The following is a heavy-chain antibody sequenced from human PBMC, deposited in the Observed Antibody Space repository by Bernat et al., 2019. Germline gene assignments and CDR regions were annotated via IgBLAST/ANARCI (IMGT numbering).Heavy chain of an antibody. CDR2: ISNDGRNK. D-gene: IGHD6-13*01. Sequence: QVQLVESGGGVVQPGRSLRLSCAASGFTFSSYGMHWVRQAPGKGLEWVAVISNDGRNKYYADSVKDRLTISRDNSQNTLYLQMNSLRVEDTAVYYCAKERDSSNWYSGGFDYWGQGTLVTVSS. CDR3: AKERDSSNWYSGGFDY. J-gene: IGHJ4*02. V-gene: IGHV3-30*18. CDR1: GFTFSSYG.